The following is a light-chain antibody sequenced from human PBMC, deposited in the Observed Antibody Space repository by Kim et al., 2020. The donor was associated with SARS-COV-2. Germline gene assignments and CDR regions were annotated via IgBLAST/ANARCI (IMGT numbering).Light chain of an antibody. CDR3: SSYTSSSTWV. Sequence: QSALTQPASVSGSPGQSITISCTGTSSDVGDYNYVSWYQQHPGKAPKLMIYDVTKRPSGVSNRLSGSKSGNTASLTISGLQAEDEADYSCSSYTSSSTWVFGGGTQLTVL. CDR1: SSDVGDYNY. J-gene: IGLJ3*02. V-gene: IGLV2-14*03. CDR2: DVT.